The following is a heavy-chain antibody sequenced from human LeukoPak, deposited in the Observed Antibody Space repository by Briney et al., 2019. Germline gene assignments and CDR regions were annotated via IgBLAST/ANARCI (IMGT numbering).Heavy chain of an antibody. D-gene: IGHD2/OR15-2a*01. Sequence: GASVKVSCKASGYTFTSYGISWVRQAPGQGLEWMGWISAYNGNTNYAQKLQGRVTMTTDTSTSTAYMELRSLRSDDTAVYYCARARGSEYYAWFDPWGQGTLVTVSS. CDR1: GYTFTSYG. V-gene: IGHV1-18*01. CDR2: ISAYNGNT. J-gene: IGHJ5*02. CDR3: ARARGSEYYAWFDP.